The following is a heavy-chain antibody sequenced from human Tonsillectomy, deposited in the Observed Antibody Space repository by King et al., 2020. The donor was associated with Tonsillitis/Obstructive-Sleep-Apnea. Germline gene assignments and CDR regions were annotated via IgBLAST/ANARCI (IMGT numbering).Heavy chain of an antibody. J-gene: IGHJ3*02. CDR3: TRDQGDGYNVDAFDI. Sequence: DVQLVESGGGLVQPGRSLRLSCTASGFTFGDYAMSWVRQAPGKGLEGVGFIRSKAYGGTTEYAASVKGRFTISRDDSKSIAYLQMNSLKNEDTAVYYCTRDQGDGYNVDAFDIWGQGTMVTVSS. CDR2: IRSKAYGGTT. D-gene: IGHD5-24*01. CDR1: GFTFGDYA. V-gene: IGHV3-49*04.